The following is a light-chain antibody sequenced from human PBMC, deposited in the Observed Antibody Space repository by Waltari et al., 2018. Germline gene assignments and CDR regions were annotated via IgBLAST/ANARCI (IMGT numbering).Light chain of an antibody. Sequence: QSVLTQPPSVSGAPGQRVTISCTGSNSNIGGSYVQWYQQLPGTAPKLLIFENYKRPPGVSDRFSGSQSGSSASLTITGLQSEDEADYYCQSYDSSLNAVLFGGGTRLTVL. CDR2: ENY. V-gene: IGLV1-40*01. CDR3: QSYDSSLNAVL. J-gene: IGLJ2*01. CDR1: NSNIGGSY.